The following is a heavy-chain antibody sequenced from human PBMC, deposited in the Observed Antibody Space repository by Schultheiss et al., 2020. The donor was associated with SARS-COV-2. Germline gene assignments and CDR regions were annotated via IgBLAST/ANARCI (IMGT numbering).Heavy chain of an antibody. CDR1: GYTFTTYA. D-gene: IGHD6-13*01. V-gene: IGHV1-3*01. J-gene: IGHJ6*02. Sequence: ASVKVSCKASGYTFTTYAMHWVRQAPGQRLEWMGWINPGNGNTKYSQKFQGRVTITRYTPASTAYMELSGLRSEDTAVYYCVRDRGYSRTVHDYYEGMDVWGQGTTVTVSS. CDR3: VRDRGYSRTVHDYYEGMDV. CDR2: INPGNGNT.